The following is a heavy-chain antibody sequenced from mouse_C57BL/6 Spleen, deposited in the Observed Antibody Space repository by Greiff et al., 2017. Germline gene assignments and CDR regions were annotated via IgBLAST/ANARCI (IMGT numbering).Heavy chain of an antibody. CDR1: GYAFTNYL. CDR3: ARFGDPYYFDY. V-gene: IGHV1-54*01. J-gene: IGHJ2*01. Sequence: VMLVESGAELVRPGTSVKVSCKASGYAFTNYLIEWVKQRPGQGLEWIGVINPGSGGTNYNEKFKGKATLTADKSSSTAYMQLSSLTSEDSAVYFCARFGDPYYFDYWGQGTTLTVSS. CDR2: INPGSGGT.